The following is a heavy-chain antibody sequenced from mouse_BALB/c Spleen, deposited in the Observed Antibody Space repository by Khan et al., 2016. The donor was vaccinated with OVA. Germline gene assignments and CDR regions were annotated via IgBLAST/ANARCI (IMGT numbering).Heavy chain of an antibody. CDR2: ISYSGNT. V-gene: IGHV3-2*02. CDR1: GYSITSDYA. J-gene: IGHJ2*02. Sequence: EVQLQESGPGLVKPSQSLSLTRTVTGYSITSDYAWNWIRQFPGNKLEWMGFISYSGNTKYNPSLKSRFSNTRDTSKNQFFLQLNSVTTEDTATYYCARVYGGDFDYWGQGTSLTVSS. D-gene: IGHD1-1*01. CDR3: ARVYGGDFDY.